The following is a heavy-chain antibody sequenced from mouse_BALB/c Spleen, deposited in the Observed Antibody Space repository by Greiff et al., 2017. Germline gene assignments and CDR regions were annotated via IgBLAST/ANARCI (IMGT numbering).Heavy chain of an antibody. CDR2: VNPYNDGT. V-gene: IGHV1-14*01. CDR3: ARPGDFHYFDY. Sequence: EVQLQQSGPELVKPGASVKMSCKASGYTFTSYVMHWVKQKPGQGLEWIGYVNPYNDGTKYNEKFKGKATLTSDKSSSTAYMELSSLTSEDSAVYYCARPGDFHYFDYWGQGTTLTVSS. CDR1: GYTFTSYV. J-gene: IGHJ2*01.